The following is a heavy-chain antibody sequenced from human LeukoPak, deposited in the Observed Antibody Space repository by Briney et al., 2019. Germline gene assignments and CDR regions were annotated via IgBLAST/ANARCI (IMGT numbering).Heavy chain of an antibody. D-gene: IGHD1-20*01. CDR1: GFTFGDYA. V-gene: IGHV3-49*04. CDR3: TRDFHRYNWSVSY. J-gene: IGHJ4*02. Sequence: GGSLRLSCTASGFTFGDYAMSWVRQAPGKGLEWVGFIRSKGYGGTTEYGASVRGRFTISRDDSKSIAYLQMNSLKTEDTAVYYCTRDFHRYNWSVSYWGQGTLVTVSS. CDR2: IRSKGYGGTT.